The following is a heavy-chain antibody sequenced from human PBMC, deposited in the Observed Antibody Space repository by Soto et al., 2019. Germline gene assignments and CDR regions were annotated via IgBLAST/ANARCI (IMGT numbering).Heavy chain of an antibody. CDR1: GGPFSSYV. Sequence: QVQLVQSGAEVKKPGSSVKVSCKASGGPFSSYVLTWVRQAPGQGLEWMGRIIPMFGITDFAPKFQGRVTITADKSTTTAYMELSSLRSEDTAIYYWGRDRALTNAAVGMAYWGQGTLVTVSS. CDR2: IIPMFGIT. D-gene: IGHD6-13*01. V-gene: IGHV1-69*04. CDR3: GRDRALTNAAVGMAY. J-gene: IGHJ4*02.